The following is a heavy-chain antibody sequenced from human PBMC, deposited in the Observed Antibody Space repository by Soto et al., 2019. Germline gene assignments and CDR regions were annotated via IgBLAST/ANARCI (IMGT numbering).Heavy chain of an antibody. CDR1: GGSISTSSYY. J-gene: IGHJ4*02. CDR3: ALRYGSGSSPYFDY. D-gene: IGHD3-10*01. CDR2: LYYGGGT. Sequence: SETLSLTCTVSGGSISTSSYYWGWIRQPPGKGLEWIGSLYYGGGTYYNPSLKSRVTVSVDTSKNQFSLKVTSVTAADTAVYYCALRYGSGSSPYFDYWGQGTLVTVSS. V-gene: IGHV4-39*01.